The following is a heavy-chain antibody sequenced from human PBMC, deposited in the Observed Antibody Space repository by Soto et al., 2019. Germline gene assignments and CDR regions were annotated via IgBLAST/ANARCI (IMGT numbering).Heavy chain of an antibody. CDR2: IYYSGST. Sequence: PSETMSLTSTVSGGNISSYYWSWIRQTPGKGLEWIGYIYYSGSTNYNPSLKSRVTISVDTSKNQFSLKLSSVTAADTAVYYCARDRRETYYYYMDVWGKGTSVTVSS. V-gene: IGHV4-59*01. CDR3: ARDRRETYYYYMDV. CDR1: GGNISSYY. J-gene: IGHJ6*03.